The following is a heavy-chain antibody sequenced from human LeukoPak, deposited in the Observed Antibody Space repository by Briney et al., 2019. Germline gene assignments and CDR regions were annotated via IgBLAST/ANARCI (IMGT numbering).Heavy chain of an antibody. Sequence: ASQTLSLTCTVSGGSISSGGYYWSWIRQPPGKGLEWIGYIYHSGSTYYNPSLKSRVTISVDRSKNQFSLRLSSVTAADTAVYYCASAPWDYDFWSGIPPLLNFDYWGQGTLVTVSS. CDR2: IYHSGST. CDR3: ASAPWDYDFWSGIPPLLNFDY. J-gene: IGHJ4*02. V-gene: IGHV4-30-2*01. CDR1: GGSISSGGYY. D-gene: IGHD3-3*01.